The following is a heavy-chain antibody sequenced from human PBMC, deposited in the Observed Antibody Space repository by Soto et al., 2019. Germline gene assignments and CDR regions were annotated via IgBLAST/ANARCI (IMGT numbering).Heavy chain of an antibody. CDR1: GFSFSSFA. V-gene: IGHV3-23*01. CDR3: AKDTGGSYYDCPLQ. D-gene: IGHD1-26*01. CDR2: ISGSGGST. J-gene: IGHJ4*02. Sequence: EVQVLESGGGLVQPGGSLRLSCAASGFSFSSFAMSWVRQGLGKGLEWVSGISGSGGSTSYADSVKGRFTISRDNSKNKVYLQMNGLRADDTAVYYCAKDTGGSYYDCPLQWGQGTLVTVSS.